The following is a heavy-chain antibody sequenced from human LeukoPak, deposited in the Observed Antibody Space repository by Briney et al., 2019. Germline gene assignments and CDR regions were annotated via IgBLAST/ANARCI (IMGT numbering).Heavy chain of an antibody. V-gene: IGHV4-39*07. CDR1: GGSIRSSYYY. J-gene: IGHJ6*02. Sequence: PSETLSLTCTVSGGSIRSSYYYWGWIRQPPGKGLEWIGSIYDSGSTYYNPSLKSRVTISVDKSKNQFSLKLSSVTAADTAVYYCARVGSDYYYGMDVWGQGTTVTVSS. CDR2: IYDSGST. D-gene: IGHD3-16*01. CDR3: ARVGSDYYYGMDV.